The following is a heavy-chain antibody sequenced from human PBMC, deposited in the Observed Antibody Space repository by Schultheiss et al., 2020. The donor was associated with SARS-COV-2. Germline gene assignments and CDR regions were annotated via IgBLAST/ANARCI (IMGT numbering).Heavy chain of an antibody. CDR3: AALPKIVGATSDRDH. CDR2: INAGNGNT. D-gene: IGHD1-26*01. CDR1: GYTFTSYA. J-gene: IGHJ5*02. Sequence: ASVKVSCKASGYTFTSYAMHWVRQAPGQRLEWMGWINAGNGNTNYAQKFQERVTITRDMSTSTAYMELSSLRSEDTAVYYCAALPKIVGATSDRDHWGQGTLVTVSS. V-gene: IGHV1-3*01.